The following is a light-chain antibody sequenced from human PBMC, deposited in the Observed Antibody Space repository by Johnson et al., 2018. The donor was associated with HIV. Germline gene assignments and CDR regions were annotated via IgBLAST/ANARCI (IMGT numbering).Light chain of an antibody. CDR3: GTWDSGLRGGLYL. CDR1: SSNIGNNY. Sequence: QSVLTQPPSVSAAPGQKVTISCSGSSSNIGNNYVSWYQQVPGTAPKLLIYENNKRPSGIPDRFSGSKSGTSATLGITGLQTGDEADYYCGTWDSGLRGGLYLFGTGTKVTVL. V-gene: IGLV1-51*02. J-gene: IGLJ1*01. CDR2: ENN.